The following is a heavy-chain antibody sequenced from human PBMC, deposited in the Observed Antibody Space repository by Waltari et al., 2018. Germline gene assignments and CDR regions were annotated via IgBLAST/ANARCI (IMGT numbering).Heavy chain of an antibody. Sequence: EVQLVESGGGLVKPGGSLRLSCAASGFTFSSYSMNWVHQAPGKGLEWVSSISSSSSYIYYADSVKGRFTISRDNAKNSLYLQMNSLRAEDTAVYYCASSLYYDSSGYDYWGQGTLVTVSS. V-gene: IGHV3-21*01. CDR2: ISSSSSYI. CDR3: ASSLYYDSSGYDY. CDR1: GFTFSSYS. D-gene: IGHD3-22*01. J-gene: IGHJ4*02.